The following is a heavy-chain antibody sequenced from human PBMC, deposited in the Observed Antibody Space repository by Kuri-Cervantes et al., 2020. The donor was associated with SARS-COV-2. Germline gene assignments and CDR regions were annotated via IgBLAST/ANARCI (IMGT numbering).Heavy chain of an antibody. Sequence: GESLKISCAASGFTFSSYGMHWVRQAPGKGLEWVSSISSSSTYIYYPDSVKGRLTNSRDNAKNSLFLQMNSLRADDTAVYYCARAVGSSSAGDYSMDVWGKGTTVTVSS. CDR1: GFTFSSYG. CDR3: ARAVGSSSAGDYSMDV. V-gene: IGHV3-21*01. J-gene: IGHJ6*03. D-gene: IGHD6-6*01. CDR2: ISSSSTYI.